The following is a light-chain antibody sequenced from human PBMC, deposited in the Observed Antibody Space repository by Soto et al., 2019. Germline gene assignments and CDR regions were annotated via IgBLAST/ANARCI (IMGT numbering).Light chain of an antibody. CDR3: QHAYTAPWA. Sequence: DIQMPQSPSSLSASVGYRVTITCRASQSLTIYLNLYQQQPGKAPRLLNYGASTLQAGVPSSFSVSGSMTDFNLTMSDLQPDAVAHYYCQHAYTAPWAVGNGTKVDI. CDR1: QSLTIY. CDR2: GAS. J-gene: IGKJ1*01. V-gene: IGKV1-39*01.